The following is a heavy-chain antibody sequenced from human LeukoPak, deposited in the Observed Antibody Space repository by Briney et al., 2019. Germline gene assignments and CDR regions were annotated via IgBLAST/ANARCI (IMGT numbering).Heavy chain of an antibody. CDR2: ISYDGSNN. Sequence: GGSLRLSCAASGFTLSSYAMHWVRPAPAKGREWVAVISYDGSNNYYADSVKGRFTISIDNSKNTLYLQVNSLRAEDTAVYYCARDAPPFSGYELICWGQGTLVTVSS. CDR3: ARDAPPFSGYELIC. V-gene: IGHV3-30*04. CDR1: GFTLSSYA. J-gene: IGHJ4*02. D-gene: IGHD5-12*01.